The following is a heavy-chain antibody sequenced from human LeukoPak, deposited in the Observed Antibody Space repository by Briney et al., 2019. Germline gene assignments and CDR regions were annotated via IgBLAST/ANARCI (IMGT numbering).Heavy chain of an antibody. CDR1: GDSISSSNW. CDR3: ARGRSGD. CDR2: IFYSGNT. D-gene: IGHD3-16*02. J-gene: IGHJ4*02. V-gene: IGHV4-4*02. Sequence: SETLSLTCAVSGDSISSSNWWSWVRQPPGKGLEWIGEIFYSGNTNYNPSLKSRVTMSVDTSKNQFSLKLSSVTAADTAVYYCARGRSGDWGQGTLVTVSS.